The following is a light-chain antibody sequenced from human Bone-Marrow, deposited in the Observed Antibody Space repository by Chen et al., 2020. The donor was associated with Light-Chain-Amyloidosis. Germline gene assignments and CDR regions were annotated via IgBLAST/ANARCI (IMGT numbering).Light chain of an antibody. CDR2: RAT. CDR1: DLPTEY. CDR3: QSADSSGTYEVI. Sequence: SYELTQPPSVSVSPGQTARLTCSGDDLPTEYAYWYQQKPGQAPVLVIHRATERPSGISERFSGSSSGTTATLTISGVQAEDEADYHCQSADSSGTYEVIFGGGTKLTVL. V-gene: IGLV3-25*03. J-gene: IGLJ2*01.